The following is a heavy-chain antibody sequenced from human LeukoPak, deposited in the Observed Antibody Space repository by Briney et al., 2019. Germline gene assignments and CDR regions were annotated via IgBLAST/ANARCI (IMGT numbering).Heavy chain of an antibody. V-gene: IGHV3-21*01. CDR2: ISGSSTYI. Sequence: GGSLRLSCAASGFTFSSYSMNWVRQAPGKGLEWVSSISGSSTYIYYADSVKGRFTISRDNAKNSLYLQMNSLRAEDTAVYYCARDVVVPAATQNPYYYYYGMDVWGQGTTVTVSS. J-gene: IGHJ6*02. D-gene: IGHD2-2*01. CDR3: ARDVVVPAATQNPYYYYYGMDV. CDR1: GFTFSSYS.